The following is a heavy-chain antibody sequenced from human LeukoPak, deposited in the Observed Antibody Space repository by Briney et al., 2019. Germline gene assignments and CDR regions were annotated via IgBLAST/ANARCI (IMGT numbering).Heavy chain of an antibody. Sequence: SSETLSLTCTVSGGSISSYYWSWIRQPPGKGLEWIGYIYYSGSTNYNPSLKSRVTISVDTSKNQFSLKLSSVTAADTAVYYCAGQNYYYYGMDVWGQGTTVTVSS. CDR2: IYYSGST. J-gene: IGHJ6*02. CDR1: GGSISSYY. CDR3: AGQNYYYYGMDV. V-gene: IGHV4-59*12.